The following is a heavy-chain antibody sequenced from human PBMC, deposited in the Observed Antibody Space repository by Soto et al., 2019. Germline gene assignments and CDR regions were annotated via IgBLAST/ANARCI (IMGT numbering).Heavy chain of an antibody. J-gene: IGHJ6*02. CDR1: GFTFISFL. V-gene: IGHV3-23*01. CDR2: ISGSGGTT. Sequence: QSWGSLRLSCAASGFTFISFLIIWFRHSAVKGLEWVSGISGSGGTTYYANSVQGRLTISRDNSKNTLYYQMNSLRAEDTAVYFCAKGSIGDSLYYGLDVWGQGTTVTVSS. D-gene: IGHD2-21*01. CDR3: AKGSIGDSLYYGLDV.